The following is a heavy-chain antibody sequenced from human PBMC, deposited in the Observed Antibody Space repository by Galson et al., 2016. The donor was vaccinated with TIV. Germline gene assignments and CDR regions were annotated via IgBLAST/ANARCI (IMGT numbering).Heavy chain of an antibody. J-gene: IGHJ4*02. CDR2: IYPADSDT. Sequence: QSGAEVKKPGESLKISCKETGYDFTNYWIGWVRQMPGKGLEWIGIIYPADSDTKYSPSFQGQVTITADKSTRTAYLQWSSLKASDTAVYYCARRDSTGISNFDFWGQGTLVTVSS. CDR1: GYDFTNYW. D-gene: IGHD3-22*01. CDR3: ARRDSTGISNFDF. V-gene: IGHV5-51*01.